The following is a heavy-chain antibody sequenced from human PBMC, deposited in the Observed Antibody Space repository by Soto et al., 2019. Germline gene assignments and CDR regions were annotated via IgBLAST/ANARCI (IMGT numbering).Heavy chain of an antibody. D-gene: IGHD6-19*01. V-gene: IGHV3-23*01. CDR3: ARRSSGWYFDY. CDR2: ISGSGDST. Sequence: EVQLLESGGGLVQPGGSLRLSCAASGFSFSSYAMNWVRQGPGKGLEWVSVISGSGDSTYYADSVKGRFTISRDNSKNTLYLQMISLRAEDTAVYYCARRSSGWYFDYWGQGTLVIVSS. J-gene: IGHJ4*02. CDR1: GFSFSSYA.